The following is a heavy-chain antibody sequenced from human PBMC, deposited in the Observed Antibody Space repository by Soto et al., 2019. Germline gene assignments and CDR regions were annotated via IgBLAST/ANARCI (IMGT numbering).Heavy chain of an antibody. J-gene: IGHJ4*02. V-gene: IGHV4-59*01. CDR3: ARAETGSGWYPTLYYFDY. D-gene: IGHD6-19*01. Sequence: SETLSLTCTVSGGSISSYYWSWIRQPPGKGLEWIGYIYYSGSTNYNPSLKSRVTISVDTSKNQFSLKLSSVTAADTAVYYCARAETGSGWYPTLYYFDYWGQGTLVTVSS. CDR1: GGSISSYY. CDR2: IYYSGST.